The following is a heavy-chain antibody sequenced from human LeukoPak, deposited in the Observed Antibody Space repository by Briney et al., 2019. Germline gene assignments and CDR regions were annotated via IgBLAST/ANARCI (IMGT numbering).Heavy chain of an antibody. CDR3: ARGPRNDP. D-gene: IGHD1-14*01. CDR2: VHPNTGNT. Sequence: XXGQGLEWMGWVHPNTGNTAYAQRFQGRVTMTRDTSISTAYMELSSLTSNDTAVYFCARGPRNDPWGQGTLVTVSS. J-gene: IGHJ5*02. V-gene: IGHV1-8*01.